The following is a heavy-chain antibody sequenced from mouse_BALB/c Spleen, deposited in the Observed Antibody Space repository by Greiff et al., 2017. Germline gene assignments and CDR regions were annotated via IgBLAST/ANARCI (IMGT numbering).Heavy chain of an antibody. CDR1: GYTFTSYW. CDR3: ARLGNWDARFAY. J-gene: IGHJ3*01. D-gene: IGHD4-1*01. V-gene: IGHV1-69*02. Sequence: QVQLQQPGAELVKPGASVKLSCKASGYTFTSYWMHWVKQRPGQGLEWIGEIDPSDSYTNYNQKFKGKATLTVDKSSSTAYMQLSSLTSEDSAVYYCARLGNWDARFAYWGQGTLVTVSA. CDR2: IDPSDSYT.